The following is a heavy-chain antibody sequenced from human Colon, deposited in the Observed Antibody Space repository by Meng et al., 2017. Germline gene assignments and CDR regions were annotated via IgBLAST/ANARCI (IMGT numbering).Heavy chain of an antibody. CDR2: VFHTGGT. CDR1: GASITTRNW. D-gene: IGHD3-16*01. Sequence: QGHRAGAGPGLVKPSETLSPTGAVSGASITTRNWWNWVRQAPGKGLEWIGDVFHTGGTSYNPSLESRLTISVDRSKNQFYLNLRSVTAADTATYYCARGGDWGFDYWGPGTLVTVSS. V-gene: IGHV4-4*02. CDR3: ARGGDWGFDY. J-gene: IGHJ4*02.